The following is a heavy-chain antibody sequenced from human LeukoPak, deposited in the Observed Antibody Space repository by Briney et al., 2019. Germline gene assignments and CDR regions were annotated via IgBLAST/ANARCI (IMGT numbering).Heavy chain of an antibody. CDR2: IDWDDDK. D-gene: IGHD4-17*01. CDR3: ARVTTVTTRYFEY. J-gene: IGHJ4*02. CDR1: GFPLSTSGMC. V-gene: IGHV2-70*17. Sequence: SGPALVKPTQTLTLTCTFSGFPLSTSGMCVSWIRQPPGKPLEWLARIDWDDDKFYSTSLKTRLTISKDTSKNQVVLTMTSMDPVDTAMYFCARVTTVTTRYFEYWGQGTLVTVSS.